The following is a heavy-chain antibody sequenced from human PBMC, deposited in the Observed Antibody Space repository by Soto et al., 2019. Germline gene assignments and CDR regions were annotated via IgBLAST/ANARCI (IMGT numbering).Heavy chain of an antibody. V-gene: IGHV3-23*01. CDR3: ARRV. Sequence: PGGSLRLSCATSGFTFSNYPMNWVRQAPGKGLEWVSGISAGGDSTYYADSVKGRFTIFRDNSKKSVYLQMNSLRAEDTAVYYCARRVWGQGTLVTVSS. J-gene: IGHJ4*02. CDR1: GFTFSNYP. CDR2: ISAGGDST.